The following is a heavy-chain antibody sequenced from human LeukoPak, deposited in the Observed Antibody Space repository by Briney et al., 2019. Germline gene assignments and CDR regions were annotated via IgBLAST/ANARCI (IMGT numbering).Heavy chain of an antibody. CDR3: ARVHTLRIAAGDY. CDR2: VSYDGNSK. J-gene: IGHJ4*02. Sequence: GTSLRLSCAASGFIFNTYGVHWVRLAPGKGLEWVAVVSYDGNSKYYADSVKGRFTVSRDNSKNTLYLQMNSLRAEDTAVYYCARVHTLRIAAGDYWGQGTLVTVSS. V-gene: IGHV3-30*03. CDR1: GFIFNTYG. D-gene: IGHD6-6*01.